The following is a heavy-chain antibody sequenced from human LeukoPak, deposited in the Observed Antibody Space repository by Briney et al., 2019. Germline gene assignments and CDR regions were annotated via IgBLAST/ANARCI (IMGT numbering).Heavy chain of an antibody. J-gene: IGHJ4*02. Sequence: GGSLRLSCAASGFTVSSNYISWVRQAPGKGLEWVSVIYSGGSTYYADSVKGRFTISRDNSKNTLYLQMNSLRAEDTAVYYCARVGGIAAAGTWNNYWGQGTLVTVSS. CDR1: GFTVSSNY. V-gene: IGHV3-53*01. CDR3: ARVGGIAAAGTWNNY. D-gene: IGHD6-13*01. CDR2: IYSGGST.